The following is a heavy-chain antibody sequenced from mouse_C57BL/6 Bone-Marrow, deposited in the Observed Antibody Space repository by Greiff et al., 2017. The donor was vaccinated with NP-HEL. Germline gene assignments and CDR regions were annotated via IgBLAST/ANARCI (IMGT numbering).Heavy chain of an antibody. Sequence: EVKLMESGAELVKPGASVKLSCTASGFNIKDYYMHWVKQRTEQGLEWIGRIDPEDGETKYAPKFQGKATITADTSSNTAYLQLSSLTSEDTAVYYCAALVLRQYPYAMDYWGQGTSVTVSS. CDR3: AALVLRQYPYAMDY. V-gene: IGHV14-2*01. CDR2: IDPEDGET. CDR1: GFNIKDYY. J-gene: IGHJ4*01. D-gene: IGHD1-1*01.